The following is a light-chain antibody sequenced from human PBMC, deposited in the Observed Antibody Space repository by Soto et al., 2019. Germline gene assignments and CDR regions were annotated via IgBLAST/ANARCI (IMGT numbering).Light chain of an antibody. CDR3: QHYVASPIT. J-gene: IGKJ5*01. CDR1: QSVGGN. V-gene: IGKV3-20*01. CDR2: GAS. Sequence: EIVLTQSPGSLSLSPGDRATLSCRASQSVGGNVAWYQQIPGQPPKLLIFGASSRATGIADKFSGSGSGTDFTLTISRLEPEDFALYYCQHYVASPITFGQGTRLEIK.